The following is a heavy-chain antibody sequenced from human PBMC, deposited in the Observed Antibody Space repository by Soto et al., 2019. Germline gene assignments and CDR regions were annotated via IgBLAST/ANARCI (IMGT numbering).Heavy chain of an antibody. CDR1: GFTFSSYA. J-gene: IGHJ5*02. CDR3: AKGTSIVVVVAALFRWFDP. V-gene: IGHV3-23*01. D-gene: IGHD2-15*01. CDR2: ISGSGGST. Sequence: GGSLRLSCAASGFTFSSYAMSWVRQAPGKGLEWVSAISGSGGSTYYTDSVKGRFTISRDNSKNTLYLQMNSLRAEDTAVYYCAKGTSIVVVVAALFRWFDPWGQGTLVTVSS.